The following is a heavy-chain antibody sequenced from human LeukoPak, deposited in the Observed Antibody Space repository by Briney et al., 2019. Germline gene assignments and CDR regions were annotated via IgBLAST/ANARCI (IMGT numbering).Heavy chain of an antibody. D-gene: IGHD3-22*01. CDR1: GGSISSYY. CDR2: IYTSGST. Sequence: PSETLSLTCTVSGGSISSYYWSWIRQPAGKGPEWIGRIYTSGSTNYNPSLKSRVTMSVDTSKNQFSLKLSSVTAADTAVYYCARDGDYYDSSGSWSLDYWGQGTLVTVTS. V-gene: IGHV4-4*07. J-gene: IGHJ4*02. CDR3: ARDGDYYDSSGSWSLDY.